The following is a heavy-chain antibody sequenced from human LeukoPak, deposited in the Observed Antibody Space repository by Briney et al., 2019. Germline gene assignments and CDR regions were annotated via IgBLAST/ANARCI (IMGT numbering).Heavy chain of an antibody. CDR1: GFTFSDYY. Sequence: GGSLRLSCAASGFTFSDYYMSWIRQAPGKGLEWVSYISSSGSTIYYADSVKGRFTISRDNAKNSLYLQMNSLRAEDTAVYYCATGYSSGWYFYFQHWGQGSLVSVSS. D-gene: IGHD6-19*01. CDR2: ISSSGSTI. CDR3: ATGYSSGWYFYFQH. J-gene: IGHJ1*01. V-gene: IGHV3-11*01.